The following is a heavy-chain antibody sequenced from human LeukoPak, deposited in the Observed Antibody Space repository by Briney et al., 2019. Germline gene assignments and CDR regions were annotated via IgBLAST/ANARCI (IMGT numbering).Heavy chain of an antibody. CDR1: GGSISSSSYY. CDR2: IYYSGST. Sequence: SETLSLTCTVSGGSISSSSYYWGWIRQPPVKGLEWIGSIYYSGSTYYNPSLKSRVTISVDTSKNQFSLKLSSVTAADTAVYYCARGVTVTRLFDYWGQGTLVTVSS. V-gene: IGHV4-39*07. CDR3: ARGVTVTRLFDY. J-gene: IGHJ4*02. D-gene: IGHD4-17*01.